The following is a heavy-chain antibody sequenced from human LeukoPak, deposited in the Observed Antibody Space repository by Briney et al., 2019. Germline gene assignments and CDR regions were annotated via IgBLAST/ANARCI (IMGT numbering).Heavy chain of an antibody. CDR2: ISAYNGNT. CDR1: GYTFTSYG. J-gene: IGHJ4*02. CDR3: AREHSMGYFDY. V-gene: IGHV1-18*01. Sequence: ASVKVSCKASGYTFTSYGISWVRQAPGQGLEWMGWISAYNGNTNYAQKHQGRVTMTTDTSTSTAYVELRSLRSDDTAVDYCAREHSMGYFDYWGQGTLVTVSS. D-gene: IGHD4-11*01.